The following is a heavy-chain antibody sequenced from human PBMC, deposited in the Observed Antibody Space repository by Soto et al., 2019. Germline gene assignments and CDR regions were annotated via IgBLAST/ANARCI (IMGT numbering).Heavy chain of an antibody. CDR2: ISWDGGST. J-gene: IGHJ6*02. D-gene: IGHD2-15*01. V-gene: IGHV3-43*01. CDR3: AKDGTLSGGIQYYYYGMDV. Sequence: GGSLRLSCAASGFTFDDYTMHWVRQAPGKGLEWVSLISWDGGSTYYADSVKGRFTISRDNSKNSLYLQMNSLRTEDTALYYCAKDGTLSGGIQYYYYGMDVWGQGTTVTVSS. CDR1: GFTFDDYT.